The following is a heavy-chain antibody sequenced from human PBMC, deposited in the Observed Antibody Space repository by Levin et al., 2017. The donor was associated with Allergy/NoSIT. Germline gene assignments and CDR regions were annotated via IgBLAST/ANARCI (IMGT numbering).Heavy chain of an antibody. D-gene: IGHD5-18*01. CDR3: AKHQTAYSYGHIFDY. V-gene: IGHV3-9*01. CDR2: ISWNSGSI. J-gene: IGHJ4*02. CDR1: GFTFDDYA. Sequence: GGSLRLSCAASGFTFDDYAMHWVRQAPGKGLEWVSGISWNSGSIGYADSVKGRFTISRDNAKNSLYLQMNSLRAEDTALYYCAKHQTAYSYGHIFDYWGQGTLVTVSS.